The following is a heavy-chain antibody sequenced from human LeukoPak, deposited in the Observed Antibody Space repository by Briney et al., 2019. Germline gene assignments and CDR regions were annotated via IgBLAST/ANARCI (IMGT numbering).Heavy chain of an antibody. D-gene: IGHD6-19*01. V-gene: IGHV4-59*01. CDR3: ARNRRSRIAVAGTGFDY. Sequence: SETLSLTCTVSGGSISSYYWSWIRQPPGKGLEWIGYIYYSGSTNYNPSLKSRVAISVDTSKNQFSLKLSSVTAADTAVYYCARNRRSRIAVAGTGFDYWGQGTLVTVSS. J-gene: IGHJ4*02. CDR1: GGSISSYY. CDR2: IYYSGST.